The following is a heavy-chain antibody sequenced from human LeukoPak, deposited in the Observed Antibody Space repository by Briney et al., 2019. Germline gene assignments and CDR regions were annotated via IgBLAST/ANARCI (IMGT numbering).Heavy chain of an antibody. V-gene: IGHV4-59*01. J-gene: IGHJ3*02. Sequence: SETLSLTCTVSGGSISSYYWSWIRQPPGKGLEWIGYIYYSGSTNYNPSLKSRVTISVDTSKNQFSLKLSSATAADTAVYYCARGPHYYDSSGYYYIAFDIWGQGTMVTVSS. CDR2: IYYSGST. CDR3: ARGPHYYDSSGYYYIAFDI. CDR1: GGSISSYY. D-gene: IGHD3-22*01.